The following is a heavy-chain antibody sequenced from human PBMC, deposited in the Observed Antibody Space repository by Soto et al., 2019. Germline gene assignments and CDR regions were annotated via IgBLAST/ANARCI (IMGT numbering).Heavy chain of an antibody. CDR3: ARDRYPNTAYLYGMDV. V-gene: IGHV3-30-3*01. CDR2: ISYDGSNK. Sequence: QVQLVESGGGVVQPGRSLRLSCAASGFTFSSYVMYWVRQAPGKGLEWVALISYDGSNKYYADSVKGRFTISRDTSKNTLYLQMNSLRAEDTAGYYCARDRYPNTAYLYGMDVWGQGTTVTVSS. D-gene: IGHD5-18*01. J-gene: IGHJ6*02. CDR1: GFTFSSYV.